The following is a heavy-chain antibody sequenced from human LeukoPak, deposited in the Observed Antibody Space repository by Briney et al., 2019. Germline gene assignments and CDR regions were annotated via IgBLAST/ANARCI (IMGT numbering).Heavy chain of an antibody. CDR2: IRYDGSNK. Sequence: GGSLRLSCAASGFTFSSYGMHWVRQAPGKGLEWVAFIRYDGSNKYYADSVKGRFTISRDNSKNTLYLQMNSLRAEDTAVYYCAKGGEQLVYSPYFDYWGKGTLVTVSS. V-gene: IGHV3-30*02. CDR3: AKGGEQLVYSPYFDY. J-gene: IGHJ4*02. D-gene: IGHD6-6*01. CDR1: GFTFSSYG.